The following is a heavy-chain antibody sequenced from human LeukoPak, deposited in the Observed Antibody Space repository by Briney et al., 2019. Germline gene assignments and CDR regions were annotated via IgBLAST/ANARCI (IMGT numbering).Heavy chain of an antibody. CDR1: GFTFSSYS. J-gene: IGHJ4*02. CDR3: ARLGSSAMVYGNLDY. V-gene: IGHV3-21*01. D-gene: IGHD5-18*01. CDR2: ISSSSSYI. Sequence: GGPVRLSCAASGFTFSSYSINWVRQAPGKGLEWVSSISSSSSYIYYADSVKGRFTISRDNAKNSLYMQMNSLRAEDTAVYYCARLGSSAMVYGNLDYWGQGTLVTVSS.